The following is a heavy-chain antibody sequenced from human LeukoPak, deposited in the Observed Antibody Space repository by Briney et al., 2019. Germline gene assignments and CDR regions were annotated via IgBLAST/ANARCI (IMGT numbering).Heavy chain of an antibody. Sequence: ASVTVSFKASGYTFTSYGISWVRQAPGQGLEWMGWISAYNGNTNYAQKLQGRVTITTDTSTSTAYMELRSLRSDDTAVYYCARDTLVVVVPAAIPPREDYYYYGMDVWGQGTTVTVSS. D-gene: IGHD2-2*01. V-gene: IGHV1-18*01. J-gene: IGHJ6*02. CDR2: ISAYNGNT. CDR3: ARDTLVVVVPAAIPPREDYYYYGMDV. CDR1: GYTFTSYG.